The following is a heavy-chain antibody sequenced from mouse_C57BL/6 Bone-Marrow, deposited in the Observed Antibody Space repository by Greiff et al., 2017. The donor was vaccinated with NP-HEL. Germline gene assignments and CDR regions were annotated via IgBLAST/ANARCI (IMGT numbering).Heavy chain of an antibody. D-gene: IGHD2-4*01. CDR3: ARDDYDGYYFDY. Sequence: VHVKQSGPELVKPGASVKIPCKASGYTFTDYNMDWVKQSHGKSLEWIGDINPNNGGTIYNQKFKGKATLTVDKSSSTAYMELRSLTSEDTAVYYCARDDYDGYYFDYWGQGTTLTVSS. V-gene: IGHV1-18*01. CDR1: GYTFTDYN. J-gene: IGHJ2*01. CDR2: INPNNGGT.